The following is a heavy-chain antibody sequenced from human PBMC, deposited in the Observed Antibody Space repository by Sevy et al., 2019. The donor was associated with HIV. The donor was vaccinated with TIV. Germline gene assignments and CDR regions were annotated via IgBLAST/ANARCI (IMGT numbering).Heavy chain of an antibody. CDR1: GYSFTSYW. V-gene: IGHV5-51*01. J-gene: IGHJ4*02. Sequence: GESLKISCKGSGYSFTSYWIGWVRQMPGKGLEWMGIIYPGDSDTRYSPSFQGQVTISAEKSISTAYLQWSSLKASDTAMYYCARRGRDGYNPYYFDYWGQGTLVTVSS. D-gene: IGHD5-12*01. CDR3: ARRGRDGYNPYYFDY. CDR2: IYPGDSDT.